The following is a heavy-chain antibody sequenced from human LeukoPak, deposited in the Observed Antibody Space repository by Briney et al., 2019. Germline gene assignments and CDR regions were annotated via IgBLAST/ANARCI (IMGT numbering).Heavy chain of an antibody. Sequence: ASVKVSCKASGYTFTSYYMYWVRQAPGQGLEWMGWINPNSGVTNYVQKFQGRVTMTRDTSISTAYMELSRLRSDDTAVYYCARGGNWKEKAFDIWGQGTMLTVSS. D-gene: IGHD1-20*01. V-gene: IGHV1-2*02. CDR1: GYTFTSYY. J-gene: IGHJ3*02. CDR3: ARGGNWKEKAFDI. CDR2: INPNSGVT.